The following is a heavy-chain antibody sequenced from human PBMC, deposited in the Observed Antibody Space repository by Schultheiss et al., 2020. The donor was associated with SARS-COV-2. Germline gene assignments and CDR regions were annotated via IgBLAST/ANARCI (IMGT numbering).Heavy chain of an antibody. Sequence: GSLRLSCAASGFTFSSYAMSWVRQAPGKGLEWVSAISGSGGSTYYADSVKGRFTISRDNSNNTLYLQMSSLRAEDTAVYYCVKSQSGDYDPFDYWGQGTLVTVSS. J-gene: IGHJ4*02. CDR2: ISGSGGST. D-gene: IGHD4-17*01. CDR1: GFTFSSYA. CDR3: VKSQSGDYDPFDY. V-gene: IGHV3-23*01.